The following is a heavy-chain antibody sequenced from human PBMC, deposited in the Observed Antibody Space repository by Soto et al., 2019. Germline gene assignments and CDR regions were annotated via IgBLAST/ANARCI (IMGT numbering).Heavy chain of an antibody. V-gene: IGHV4-4*02. Sequence: SETLSLTCGVSGSSISSTYWWTWVRQPPGKGLEWIGEIYHSGGTNYNPSLESRVTISVDKSKNQFSLTVTSVTAADTAVYYCAREKGLPYYYYDLDVWGQGTTVTVSS. CDR1: GSSISSTYW. CDR2: IYHSGGT. CDR3: AREKGLPYYYYDLDV. J-gene: IGHJ6*02.